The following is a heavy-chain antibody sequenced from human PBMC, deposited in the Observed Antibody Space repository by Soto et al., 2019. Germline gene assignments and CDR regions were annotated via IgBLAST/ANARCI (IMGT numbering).Heavy chain of an antibody. CDR2: IIPIFGTA. Sequence: QVQLVQSGAEVKKPGSSVKVSCKASGGTFSRYAISWVRQAPGQGLEWMGGIIPIFGTANYAQKFQGRVTITAYESMSTAYMELSSLRSEDTAVYYCAIATVTVYYFDYWGQGTLVTVSS. J-gene: IGHJ4*02. D-gene: IGHD4-17*01. CDR3: AIATVTVYYFDY. CDR1: GGTFSRYA. V-gene: IGHV1-69*12.